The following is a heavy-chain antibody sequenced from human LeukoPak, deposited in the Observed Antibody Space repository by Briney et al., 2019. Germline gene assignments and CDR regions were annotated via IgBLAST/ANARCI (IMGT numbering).Heavy chain of an antibody. CDR1: GGTFSSYA. Sequence: ASVKVSCKASGGTFSSYAISRVRQAPGQGLEWMGRIIPIFGIANYAQKFQGRVTITADKSTSTAYMELSSLRSEDTAVYYCARDAGLEYYYDSSGYYRLNYWGQGTLVTVSS. CDR3: ARDAGLEYYYDSSGYYRLNY. CDR2: IIPIFGIA. V-gene: IGHV1-69*04. J-gene: IGHJ4*02. D-gene: IGHD3-22*01.